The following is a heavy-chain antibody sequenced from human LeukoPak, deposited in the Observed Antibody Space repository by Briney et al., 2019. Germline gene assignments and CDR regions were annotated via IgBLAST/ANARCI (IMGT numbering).Heavy chain of an antibody. Sequence: GGSLRLSCAASGFTFSSYGMHWVRQAPGKGLEWVAFIRYDGSNKYYADSVKGRFTISRENSKNTLYLQMNSLRAEDTAVYYCARDAIMITFGGVIGRGAFDIWGQGTMVTVSS. CDR3: ARDAIMITFGGVIGRGAFDI. J-gene: IGHJ3*02. D-gene: IGHD3-16*02. V-gene: IGHV3-30*02. CDR1: GFTFSSYG. CDR2: IRYDGSNK.